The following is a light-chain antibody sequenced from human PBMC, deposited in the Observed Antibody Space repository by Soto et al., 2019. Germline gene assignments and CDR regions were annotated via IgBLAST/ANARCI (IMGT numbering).Light chain of an antibody. J-gene: IGLJ3*02. V-gene: IGLV2-11*01. Sequence: QSALTQPRSVSGSPGQSVTISCTGTSSDFGAYNYVSWYQQHPGKAPKLMAYDVSKRPSGVPDRFSGSKSGNTASLTISGLQAEDEADYYCCSYAGSYTLVFGGGTQLTVL. CDR1: SSDFGAYNY. CDR3: CSYAGSYTLV. CDR2: DVS.